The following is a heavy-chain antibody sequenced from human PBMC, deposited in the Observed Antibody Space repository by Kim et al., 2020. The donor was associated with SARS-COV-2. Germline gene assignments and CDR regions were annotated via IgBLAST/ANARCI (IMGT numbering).Heavy chain of an antibody. J-gene: IGHJ3*02. CDR3: ARHFDYPSAFDI. Sequence: SQTLSLTCSAFGCSITSSSYYWGWLRQSPGKGLEWIASINYSGSAKYNPSLKSRVSISADTIKNQFSLKLSSVTAADTAPYYCARHFDYPSAFDIWGQGT. CDR2: INYSGSA. D-gene: IGHD4-17*01. CDR1: GCSITSSSYY. V-gene: IGHV4-39*01.